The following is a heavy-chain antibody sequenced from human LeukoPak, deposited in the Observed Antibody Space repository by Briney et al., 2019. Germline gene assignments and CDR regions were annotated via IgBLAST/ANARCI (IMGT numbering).Heavy chain of an antibody. V-gene: IGHV4-34*01. J-gene: IGHJ4*02. CDR1: GGSFSGYY. Sequence: PSETLSLTCAVYGGSFSGYYWSWIRQPPGKGLEWIGEINHSGSTNYNPSLKSRVTISADTSKNQFSLKLSSVNAADTAVYYCARGLRGYSYGYPPATGYYFDYWGQGTLVTVSS. CDR3: ARGLRGYSYGYPPATGYYFDY. D-gene: IGHD5-18*01. CDR2: INHSGST.